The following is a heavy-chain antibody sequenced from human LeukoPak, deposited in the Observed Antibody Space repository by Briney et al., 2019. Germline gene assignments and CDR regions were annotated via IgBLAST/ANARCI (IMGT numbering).Heavy chain of an antibody. CDR2: ISYDGSNK. Sequence: GGSLRLSCAASGFTFSSYAMHWVRQAPGKGLEWVAVISYDGSNKYYADSVKGRFTISRDNSKNTLYLQMNSLRAEDTAVYYCARRNYWGQGTLVTVSS. CDR3: ARRNY. CDR1: GFTFSSYA. V-gene: IGHV3-30-3*01. J-gene: IGHJ4*02.